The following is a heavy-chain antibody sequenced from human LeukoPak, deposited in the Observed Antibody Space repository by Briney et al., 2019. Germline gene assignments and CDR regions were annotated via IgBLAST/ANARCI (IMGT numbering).Heavy chain of an antibody. D-gene: IGHD3-3*01. CDR1: GLTFSDYN. V-gene: IGHV3-30-3*01. CDR3: ASQSNNVGGY. CDR2: ISYDGNNK. Sequence: GGSLRPSCAASGLTFSDYNMHWVRQAPGKGLAWVAGISYDGNNKHYADSVKGRFTISRDNSKKTLYLQMISLRTEDTAVFYCASQSNNVGGYWGQGTLVTVSS. J-gene: IGHJ4*02.